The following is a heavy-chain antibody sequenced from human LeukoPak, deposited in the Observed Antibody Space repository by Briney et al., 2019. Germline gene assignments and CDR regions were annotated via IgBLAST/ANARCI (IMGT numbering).Heavy chain of an antibody. V-gene: IGHV3-21*01. Sequence: SGGSLRLSCAASGFTFSSYSMNWVRQAPGKGLEWVSSSSSSSSYIYYADSVKGRFTISRDNAKNSLYLRMNSLRAEDTAVYYCARALNTRRITIFGVVPEVGYWGQGTLVTVSS. CDR2: SSSSSSYI. CDR1: GFTFSSYS. J-gene: IGHJ4*02. CDR3: ARALNTRRITIFGVVPEVGY. D-gene: IGHD3-3*01.